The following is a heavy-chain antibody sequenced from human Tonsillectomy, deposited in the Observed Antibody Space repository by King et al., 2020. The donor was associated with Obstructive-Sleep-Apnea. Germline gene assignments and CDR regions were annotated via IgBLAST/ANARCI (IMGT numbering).Heavy chain of an antibody. D-gene: IGHD2-15*01. V-gene: IGHV4-59*01. J-gene: IGHJ6*02. Sequence: QLQESGPRLVKPSETLSLICSVSGGSINAYYWSWIRQPPGKGLEWIGYIYYSGSTDYNPSLKNQVTISVDTPKNQFSLTLSSVNATDAAVYFCARVRAATNYYGMDVWGQGTTVTVSS. CDR1: GGSINAYY. CDR2: IYYSGST. CDR3: ARVRAATNYYGMDV.